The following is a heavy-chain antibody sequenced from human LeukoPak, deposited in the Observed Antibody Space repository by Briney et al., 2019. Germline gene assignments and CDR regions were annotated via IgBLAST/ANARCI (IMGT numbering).Heavy chain of an antibody. V-gene: IGHV3-33*01. CDR2: IWYDGSNK. D-gene: IGHD6-6*01. CDR1: GFTFSSYG. Sequence: GGSLRLSCAASGFTFSSYGMHWVRQAPGKGLEWVAVIWYDGSNKYYADSVKGRFTISRDNSKNTLYLQMNSLRAEDTAVYYCAREDSSSSYDYWGQGILVTVSS. CDR3: AREDSSSSYDY. J-gene: IGHJ4*02.